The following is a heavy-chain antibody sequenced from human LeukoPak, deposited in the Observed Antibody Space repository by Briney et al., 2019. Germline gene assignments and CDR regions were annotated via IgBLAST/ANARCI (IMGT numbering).Heavy chain of an antibody. D-gene: IGHD6-13*01. CDR3: ARDEQQLVRPFDY. Sequence: SQTLSLTCAISGDSVSSNSGAWNWIRQSPSRGLEWLGRTYYRPKWYNDYAVSVESRITINPDTSKNQFSLQLNSVTPEDTAVYYCARDEQQLVRPFDYWGQGTLVTVSS. CDR1: GDSVSSNSGA. J-gene: IGHJ4*02. CDR2: TYYRPKWYN. V-gene: IGHV6-1*01.